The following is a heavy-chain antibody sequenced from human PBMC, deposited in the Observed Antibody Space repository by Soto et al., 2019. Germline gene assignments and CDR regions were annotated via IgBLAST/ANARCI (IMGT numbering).Heavy chain of an antibody. CDR1: GFTFSSYG. CDR3: AKDHCSSTSCYGYFDY. V-gene: IGHV3-30*18. D-gene: IGHD2-2*01. Sequence: QVQLVESGGGVVQPGRSQRLSCAASGFTFSSYGMHWVRQAPGKGLEWVAVISYDGSNKYYADSVKGRFTISRDNSKNTLYLQMNSLRAEDTAVYYCAKDHCSSTSCYGYFDYWGQGTLVTVSS. J-gene: IGHJ4*02. CDR2: ISYDGSNK.